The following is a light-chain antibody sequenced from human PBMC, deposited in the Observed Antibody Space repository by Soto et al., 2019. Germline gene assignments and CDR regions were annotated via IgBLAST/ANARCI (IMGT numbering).Light chain of an antibody. CDR3: MQALQTPRT. CDR2: DTS. Sequence: DIVVTQSPATLSASPGERVTLSCRASQFVSSRLAWYQRRPGQVPRLLIYDTSTRAPGISARFSGSGSGTDFTLKISRVEAEDVGVYYCMQALQTPRTFGQGTKLEIK. J-gene: IGKJ2*01. CDR1: QFVSSR. V-gene: IGKV3-15*01.